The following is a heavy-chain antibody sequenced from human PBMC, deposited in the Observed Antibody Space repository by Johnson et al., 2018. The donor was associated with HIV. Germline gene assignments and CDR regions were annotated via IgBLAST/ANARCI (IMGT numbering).Heavy chain of an antibody. CDR2: ISYDGSNK. V-gene: IGHV3-30*18. J-gene: IGHJ3*02. D-gene: IGHD5-12*01. CDR1: GFTFSSYG. CDR3: AKCRGLGARGAFDI. Sequence: QVQLVESGGGVVQPGRSLRLSCAASGFTFSSYGMHWVRQAPGKGLECVAVISYDGSNKYYADSVKGRFTISRDNSKNTLYLQMSSLGAEEAAVYYCAKCRGLGARGAFDIWGQGTMFTVSS.